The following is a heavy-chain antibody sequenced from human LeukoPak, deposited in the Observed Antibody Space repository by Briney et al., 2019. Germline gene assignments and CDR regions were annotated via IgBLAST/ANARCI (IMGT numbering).Heavy chain of an antibody. J-gene: IGHJ4*02. V-gene: IGHV3-30*04. CDR2: ISYDGSNK. Sequence: GGSLRLSCAASGFTFSSYAMHWVRQAPGKGLEWVAVISYDGSNKYYADSVKGRFTISRDNSKNTLYLQMNSLRAEDTAVYYCARAEEEWLKEVRVSHFDYWGQGTLVTVSS. CDR3: ARAEEEWLKEVRVSHFDY. D-gene: IGHD3-3*01. CDR1: GFTFSSYA.